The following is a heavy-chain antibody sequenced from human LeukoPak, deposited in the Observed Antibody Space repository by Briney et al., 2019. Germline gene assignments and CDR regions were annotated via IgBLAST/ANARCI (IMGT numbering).Heavy chain of an antibody. V-gene: IGHV3-74*01. Sequence: GGSLRLSCAASGFTLTTYWMHWVRHAPGEGLVWVSRINSDGKITTYADSVKGRLTISGDYAKNTLYLQMNSLRAEGTAVYYCARDPGHDAFDIWGQGTTVTVSS. CDR2: INSDGKIT. CDR1: GFTLTTYW. J-gene: IGHJ3*02. CDR3: ARDPGHDAFDI.